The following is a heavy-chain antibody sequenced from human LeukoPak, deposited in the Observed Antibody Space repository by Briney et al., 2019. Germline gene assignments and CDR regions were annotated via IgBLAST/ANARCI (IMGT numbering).Heavy chain of an antibody. D-gene: IGHD6-19*01. CDR3: ARDGRGIAVAGTAEY. CDR2: ISSSSSYI. Sequence: GGSLRLSCAASGFTFSSYSMNWVRQAPGKGLEWVSSISSSSSYIYYADSVKGRFTISRDNAKNSLYLQMNSLRAEDTAVYYCARDGRGIAVAGTAEYWGQGTRVTVSS. V-gene: IGHV3-21*01. CDR1: GFTFSSYS. J-gene: IGHJ4*02.